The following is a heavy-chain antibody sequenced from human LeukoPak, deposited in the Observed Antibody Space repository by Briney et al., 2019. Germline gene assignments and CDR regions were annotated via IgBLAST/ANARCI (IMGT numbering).Heavy chain of an antibody. CDR2: ISSSSSYI. J-gene: IGHJ4*02. CDR1: GFTFSSYS. V-gene: IGHV3-21*01. Sequence: GGSLRLSCAASGFTFSSYSMKWVRQAPGKGLEGVSSISSSSSYIYYADSVKGRFTISRDNAKNSLYLQMNSLRAEDTAVYSCARVSIAAADPDYWGQGTLVTVSS. CDR3: ARVSIAAADPDY. D-gene: IGHD6-13*01.